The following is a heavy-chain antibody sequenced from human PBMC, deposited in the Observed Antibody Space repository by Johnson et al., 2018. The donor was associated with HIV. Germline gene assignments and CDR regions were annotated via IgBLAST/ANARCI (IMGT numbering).Heavy chain of an antibody. J-gene: IGHJ3*02. CDR2: TSWISGSL. V-gene: IGHV3-9*01. Sequence: QLVESGGGVVQPGRSLRLSCAASGSTFDDYAMHWVRQAPGKGLEWASGTSWISGSLGYAASVKGRFTISRDNAKNSLYLQMNTLRAEDTALYYCTKGGRTFQHAFDIWGQGTMVTVSS. CDR1: GSTFDDYA. CDR3: TKGGRTFQHAFDI. D-gene: IGHD3-16*01.